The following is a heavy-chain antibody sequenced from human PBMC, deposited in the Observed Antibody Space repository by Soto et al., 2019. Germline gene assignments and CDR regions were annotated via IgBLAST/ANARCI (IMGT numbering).Heavy chain of an antibody. J-gene: IGHJ4*02. D-gene: IGHD3-22*01. CDR2: ISGSGGST. CDR1: GFTFSSYA. V-gene: IGHV3-23*01. Sequence: GGSPRLSCAASGFTFSSYAMSWVRQAPGKGLEWVSAISGSGGSTYYADSVKGRFTISRDNSKNTLYLQMNSLRSEDTAVYYCARDPLPSYDSSGYSNWGQGTLVTVSS. CDR3: ARDPLPSYDSSGYSN.